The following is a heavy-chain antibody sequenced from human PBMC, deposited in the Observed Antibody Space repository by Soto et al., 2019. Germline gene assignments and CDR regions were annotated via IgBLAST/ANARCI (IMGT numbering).Heavy chain of an antibody. CDR3: ARQWYYGSGSPPGYYYYGMDV. J-gene: IGHJ6*02. CDR1: GGSISSYY. CDR2: IYYSGST. Sequence: QVQLQESGPGLVKPSETLSLTCTVSGGSISSYYWSWIRQPPGKGLEWIGYIYYSGSTNYNPSLKRRVTISVATSKNQFSLKLSCVTAADTAVYYCARQWYYGSGSPPGYYYYGMDVWGQGTTVTVSS. D-gene: IGHD3-10*01. V-gene: IGHV4-59*08.